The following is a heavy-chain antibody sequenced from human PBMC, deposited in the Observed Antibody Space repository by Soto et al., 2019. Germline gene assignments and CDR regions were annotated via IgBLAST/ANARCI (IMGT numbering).Heavy chain of an antibody. CDR3: AKTDGYEVEY. CDR1: GYSFVSYW. D-gene: IGHD5-18*01. J-gene: IGHJ4*02. CDR2: IYPGDSDT. Sequence: PGESLKISCKGSGYSFVSYWIAWVRQVPGKGLEWMGSIYPGDSDTTYSPSIQGQVTISADKSSTTVYLQWNTLKASDTAMYYCAKTDGYEVEYWGQGTQVTVSS. V-gene: IGHV5-51*01.